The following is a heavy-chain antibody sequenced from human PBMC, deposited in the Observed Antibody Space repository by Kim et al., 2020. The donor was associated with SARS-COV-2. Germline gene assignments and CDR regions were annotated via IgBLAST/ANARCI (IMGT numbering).Heavy chain of an antibody. Sequence: SVKVSCKASGGTFSSYAISWVRQAPGQGLEWMGGIIPIFGTANYAQKFQGRVTITADESTNTAYMELSSLRSEDTAVYYCARVPGYSGYDYSGDYWGQGTLVTVSS. D-gene: IGHD5-12*01. CDR1: GGTFSSYA. V-gene: IGHV1-69*13. CDR2: IIPIFGTA. CDR3: ARVPGYSGYDYSGDY. J-gene: IGHJ4*02.